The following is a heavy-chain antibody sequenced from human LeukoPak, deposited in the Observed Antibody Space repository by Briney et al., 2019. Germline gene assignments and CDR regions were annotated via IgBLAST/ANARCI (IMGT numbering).Heavy chain of an antibody. Sequence: SETLSLTCTVSGYSISSGYYWGWIRQPPGKGLEWIGSVYHSGSTYYNPSLKSRVTISVDTSKNQFSLKLSSVTAADTAVYYCARDQRGITMVRGVMVLYYYMDVWGKGTTVTISS. CDR3: ARDQRGITMVRGVMVLYYYMDV. J-gene: IGHJ6*03. V-gene: IGHV4-38-2*02. D-gene: IGHD3-10*01. CDR1: GYSISSGYY. CDR2: VYHSGST.